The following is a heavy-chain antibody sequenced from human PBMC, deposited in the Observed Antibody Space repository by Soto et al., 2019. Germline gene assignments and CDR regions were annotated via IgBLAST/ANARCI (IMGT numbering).Heavy chain of an antibody. J-gene: IGHJ4*02. CDR3: ARVPPGIAATSYYFDY. V-gene: IGHV3-7*01. D-gene: IGHD2-15*01. Sequence: EVQLVESGGGLVQRGESLRLSCAASGFLFSTYWMSWVRQAPGKGLEWVANIKQDGSEKYYVDSVKGRFTISRDNAKNSVHLQMNSLRSEDTAVYYCARVPPGIAATSYYFDYWGQGTLVTVSS. CDR1: GFLFSTYW. CDR2: IKQDGSEK.